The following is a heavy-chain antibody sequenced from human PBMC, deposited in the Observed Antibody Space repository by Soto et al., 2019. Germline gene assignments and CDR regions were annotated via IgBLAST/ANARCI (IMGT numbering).Heavy chain of an antibody. CDR2: IHHSGSVFESGST. J-gene: IGHJ4*02. D-gene: IGHD6-13*01. CDR3: ARNSSSSYFDY. CDR1: GSSITITYY. Sequence: SETLSLTCAVSGSSITITYYWGWVRQPPGKGLEWIGSIHHSGSVFESGSTHYNPSSKSRVTISADTSKNQFSLKLTSVTAADTAVYFCARNSSSSYFDYWGQGTLVTVSS. V-gene: IGHV4-38-2*01.